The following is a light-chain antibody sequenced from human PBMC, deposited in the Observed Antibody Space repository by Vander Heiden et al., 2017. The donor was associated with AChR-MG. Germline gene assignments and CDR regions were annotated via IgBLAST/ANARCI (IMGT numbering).Light chain of an antibody. J-gene: IGKJ1*01. CDR1: QGISNY. CDR3: QKYNSSPPWT. V-gene: IGKV1-27*01. Sequence: DIQMTQSPSSLSASVGDRATITCRASQGISNYLAWYQQKPGKGPKLLIYAASTWQAGVPSRFSGSGSGKDFTLTISSRQPEDVATYYCQKYNSSPPWTFGQGTKVEIK. CDR2: AAS.